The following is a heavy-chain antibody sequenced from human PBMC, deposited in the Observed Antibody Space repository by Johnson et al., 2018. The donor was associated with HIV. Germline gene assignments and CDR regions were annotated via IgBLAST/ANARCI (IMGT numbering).Heavy chain of an antibody. Sequence: QVQLVESGGGVVQPGRSLRLSCAASGFTFSSYGMHWVRQAPGKGLEWVAVIWYDGSNKYYADSVKGRFTISRDNSKNTVYLQRNSLRAEDTAVYYCAKDQYRKLTTVAGIWGQGTMVTVSS. D-gene: IGHD4-17*01. CDR2: IWYDGSNK. CDR1: GFTFSSYG. CDR3: AKDQYRKLTTVAGI. V-gene: IGHV3-33*06. J-gene: IGHJ3*02.